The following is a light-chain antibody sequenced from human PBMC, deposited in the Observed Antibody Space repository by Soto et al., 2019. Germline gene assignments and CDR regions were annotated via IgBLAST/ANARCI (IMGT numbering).Light chain of an antibody. Sequence: DIQMTQSPSSLSASVGDRVTITCRASQGIRNYLAWYQQKPGKVPKLLIYTASTLQSGVPSRFSGSGSGTDFTLTISSLQPEDVATYYCQQRSNWPPMYTFGQGTKLEIK. V-gene: IGKV1-27*01. CDR1: QGIRNY. CDR2: TAS. J-gene: IGKJ2*01. CDR3: QQRSNWPPMYT.